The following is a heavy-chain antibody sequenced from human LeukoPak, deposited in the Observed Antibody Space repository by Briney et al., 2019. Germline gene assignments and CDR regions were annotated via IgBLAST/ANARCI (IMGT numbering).Heavy chain of an antibody. D-gene: IGHD4-17*01. CDR3: AKHEGYGDYESPFDY. CDR2: ISGSGGST. Sequence: GGSLRLSCAASGFTFSSYAMSWVRQAPGKGLEWVSAISGSGGSTYYADSVKGRFTISRDNSKNTLYLQMNSLRAEDTAVYYCAKHEGYGDYESPFDYWGQGTLVTVSS. CDR1: GFTFSSYA. V-gene: IGHV3-23*01. J-gene: IGHJ4*02.